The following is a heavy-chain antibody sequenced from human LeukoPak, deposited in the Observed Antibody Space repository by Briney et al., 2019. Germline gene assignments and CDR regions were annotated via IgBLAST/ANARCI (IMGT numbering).Heavy chain of an antibody. CDR3: AKNLGGYSYGEFDP. CDR1: GFTFSSYG. CDR2: ISYDGSNK. D-gene: IGHD5-18*01. Sequence: GRSLRLSCAASGFTFSSYGMHWVRQAPGKGLEWVAVISYDGSNKYYADSVKGRFTISRDNSKDTLYLQMNSLRAEDTAVYYCAKNLGGYSYGEFDPWGQGTLVTVSS. J-gene: IGHJ5*02. V-gene: IGHV3-30*18.